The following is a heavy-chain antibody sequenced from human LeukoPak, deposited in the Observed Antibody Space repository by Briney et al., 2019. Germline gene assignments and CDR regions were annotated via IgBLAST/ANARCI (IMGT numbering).Heavy chain of an antibody. V-gene: IGHV1-69*13. Sequence: SVTVSFKASGGTFISYAISWVRQAPGQGLEWMGGIIPIFGTANYAQKFQGRVTITADESTSTAYMELSSLRSEDTAVYYCARDRVLAAAGHGWFDPWGQGTLVTVSS. CDR2: IIPIFGTA. CDR1: GGTFISYA. CDR3: ARDRVLAAAGHGWFDP. J-gene: IGHJ5*02. D-gene: IGHD6-13*01.